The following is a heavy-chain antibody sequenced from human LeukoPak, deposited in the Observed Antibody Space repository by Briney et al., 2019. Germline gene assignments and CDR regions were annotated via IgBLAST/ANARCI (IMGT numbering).Heavy chain of an antibody. CDR3: ARGDYSSHTL. D-gene: IGHD4-11*01. CDR2: IKTDGSDT. Sequence: AGGSLRLSCAASGFTLSSYWMHWVRQSPGKGLVWVSRIKTDGSDTYYADSVRGRSTISRDNAKNTLYLQMDSLRAEDTAVYFCARGDYSSHTLWGQGTLVTVSS. CDR1: GFTLSSYW. V-gene: IGHV3-74*01. J-gene: IGHJ4*02.